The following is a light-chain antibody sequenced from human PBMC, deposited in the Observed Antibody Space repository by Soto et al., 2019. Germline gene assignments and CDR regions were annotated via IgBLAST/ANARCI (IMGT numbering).Light chain of an antibody. Sequence: EIVLTQSPGTLSLSPGERATLSCRASQSVSSSYVSWHQQKPGQAPSLLIYGASTRATGVPARFSGSGSGTEFTLTISSLMSDDSAVYYCQQYNGWPTFGQGTKVDIK. CDR2: GAS. J-gene: IGKJ1*01. V-gene: IGKV3-15*01. CDR1: QSVSSS. CDR3: QQYNGWPT.